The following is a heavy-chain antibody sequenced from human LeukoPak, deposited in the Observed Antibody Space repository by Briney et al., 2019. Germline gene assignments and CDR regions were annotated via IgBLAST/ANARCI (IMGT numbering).Heavy chain of an antibody. Sequence: GASVKVSCKASGGTFSSYAISWVRQAPGQGLEWMGGIIPIFGTANYAQKFQGRVTITADESTSTAYMELSSLRSEDTAVYYCARDGIGRNWNDDYYYYYYMDVWGKGTTVTVSS. CDR3: ARDGIGRNWNDDYYYYYYMDV. J-gene: IGHJ6*03. D-gene: IGHD1-1*01. CDR2: IIPIFGTA. CDR1: GGTFSSYA. V-gene: IGHV1-69*13.